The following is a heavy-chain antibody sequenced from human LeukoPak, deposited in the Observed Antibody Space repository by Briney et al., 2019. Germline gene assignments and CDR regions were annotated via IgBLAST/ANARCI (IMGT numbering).Heavy chain of an antibody. J-gene: IGHJ4*02. V-gene: IGHV1-18*01. D-gene: IGHD1-7*01. Sequence: ASVKVSCKASCYTFTSYGISWVRQAPGQGLEGMGWISAYNCNTNYAQKLQGRGTMTTDTSTSTDYMELRSLRSDDTAVYYCARDQLLELLDYWGQGTLVTVSS. CDR3: ARDQLLELLDY. CDR1: CYTFTSYG. CDR2: ISAYNCNT.